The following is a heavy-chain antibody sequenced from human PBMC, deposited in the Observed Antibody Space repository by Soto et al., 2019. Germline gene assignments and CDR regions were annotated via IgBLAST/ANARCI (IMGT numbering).Heavy chain of an antibody. D-gene: IGHD3-16*01. J-gene: IGHJ4*02. CDR2: IKSKTDGGTT. CDR3: TTAGGGMD. V-gene: IGHV3-15*07. CDR1: GFTFSNAW. Sequence: EVQLVESGGGLVKPGGSLRLSCVASGFTFSNAWMNWVRQAPGKGLEWVGRIKSKTDGGTTDYAAPVKGRFTISRDDLKDTLFLQINSLTTEDPAVYYCTTAGGGMDWGQGTLVTVSS.